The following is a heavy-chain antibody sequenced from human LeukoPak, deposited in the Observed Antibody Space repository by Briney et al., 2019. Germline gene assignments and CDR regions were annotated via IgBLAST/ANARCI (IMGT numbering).Heavy chain of an antibody. J-gene: IGHJ4*02. Sequence: ASVKVSCKASGYTFTSYAMHWVRQAPGQRLEWMGWINAGNGNTKYSQKFQGRVTITRDTSASTAYMELSSLRSEDTAVYYCARPIDPSSTSGNFDYWGQGTLVTVSS. CDR2: INAGNGNT. CDR1: GYTFTSYA. CDR3: ARPIDPSSTSGNFDY. V-gene: IGHV1-3*01. D-gene: IGHD2-2*01.